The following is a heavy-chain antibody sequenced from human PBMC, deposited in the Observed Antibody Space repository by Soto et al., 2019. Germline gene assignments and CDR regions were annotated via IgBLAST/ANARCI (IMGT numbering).Heavy chain of an antibody. CDR1: GYNFTSYW. CDR3: TRHSDFDYSVDY. CDR2: IYPGDSDT. D-gene: IGHD3-9*01. Sequence: GESLKISCKGSGYNFTSYWIGWVRQMPGKGLEWMGIIYPGDSDTRYSPSFQGQVTISADKSISTAYLQWSSLKASDTAMYYCTRHSDFDYSVDYWGQETLVTVSS. V-gene: IGHV5-51*01. J-gene: IGHJ4*02.